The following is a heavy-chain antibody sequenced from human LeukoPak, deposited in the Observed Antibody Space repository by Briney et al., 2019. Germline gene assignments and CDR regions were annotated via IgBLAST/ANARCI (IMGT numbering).Heavy chain of an antibody. CDR1: GFTFSNYG. V-gene: IGHV3-33*06. CDR3: AKPVVLGAYLRGAYYFDS. J-gene: IGHJ4*02. CDR2: IWYDGSDK. D-gene: IGHD3-16*01. Sequence: GRSLRLSCAASGFTFSNYGMHWVRQAPGKGLEWVAVIWYDGSDKYHADSVKGRFTISRDNSKNTLYLQMNSLRVEDTAVYCCAKPVVLGAYLRGAYYFDSWGQGTLVTVSS.